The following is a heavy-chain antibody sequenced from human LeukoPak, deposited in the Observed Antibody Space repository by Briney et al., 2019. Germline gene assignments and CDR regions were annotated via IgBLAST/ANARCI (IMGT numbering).Heavy chain of an antibody. CDR3: AREWGGSIAVAAAFDY. V-gene: IGHV3-33*01. J-gene: IGHJ4*02. Sequence: GGSLRLSCAASGFTFSSYGMHWVRQAPGKGLEWVAVIWYDGSNKYYADSVKGRFTISRDNSKNTLYLQMNSLRAEDTAVYYCAREWGGSIAVAAAFDYWGQGTLVTVSS. D-gene: IGHD6-19*01. CDR1: GFTFSSYG. CDR2: IWYDGSNK.